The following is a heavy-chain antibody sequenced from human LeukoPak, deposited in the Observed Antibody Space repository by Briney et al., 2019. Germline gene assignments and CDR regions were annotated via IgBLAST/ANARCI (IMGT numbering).Heavy chain of an antibody. J-gene: IGHJ6*02. CDR1: GFTFGTYA. Sequence: GGSLRLSCEASGFTFGTYAMTWVRQGPGKGLEWVSVISGDGDLTYYTNSVKGRFTISRDNSKNTLYLQMNSLRADDTALYYCAKATTRGGTSNYYYYYGMDVWGHGTTVTVSS. V-gene: IGHV3-23*01. D-gene: IGHD1-1*01. CDR3: AKATTRGGTSNYYYYYGMDV. CDR2: ISGDGDLT.